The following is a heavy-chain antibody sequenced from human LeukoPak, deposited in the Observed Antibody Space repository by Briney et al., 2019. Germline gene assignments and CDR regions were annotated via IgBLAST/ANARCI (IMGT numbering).Heavy chain of an antibody. J-gene: IGHJ1*01. V-gene: IGHV3-23*01. D-gene: IGHD3-3*01. Sequence: PGGSLRLSCAASGFTFSSYAMSWVRQAPGKGLEWVSAISGSGGSTYYADSVKGRFTISRDNSKNTLYLQMNSLRAEDTAVYYCANFDPEFGVVIKFFGGEYFQHWGQGTLVTVSS. CDR1: GFTFSSYA. CDR3: ANFDPEFGVVIKFFGGEYFQH. CDR2: ISGSGGST.